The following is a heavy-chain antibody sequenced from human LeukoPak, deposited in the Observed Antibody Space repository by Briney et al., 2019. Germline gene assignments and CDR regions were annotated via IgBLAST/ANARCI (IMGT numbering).Heavy chain of an antibody. CDR2: IYYSGSP. J-gene: IGHJ5*02. CDR3: ARHVGFITMDRGVINSNWFDP. CDR1: GGSISSSSYY. D-gene: IGHD3-10*01. Sequence: SETLSLTCTVSGGSISSSSYYWGWIRQPPGKGLEWIGRIYYSGSPYYNPSLKSRVTISVDTSKKQFSLKLSSVTAADTAVYYCARHVGFITMDRGVINSNWFDPSGQGTLVTVSS. V-gene: IGHV4-39*01.